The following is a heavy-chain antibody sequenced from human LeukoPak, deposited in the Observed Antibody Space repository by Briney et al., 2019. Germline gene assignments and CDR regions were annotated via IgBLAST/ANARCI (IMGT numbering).Heavy chain of an antibody. J-gene: IGHJ5*02. Sequence: RSSETLSLTCTVSGGSISSYYWSWIRQPPGKGLEWIGYIYYSGSTNYNPSLKSRVTISVDTSKNQFSLKLSSVTAADTAVYYCARDPSGSYFGFFDPWGQGTLVTVSS. CDR2: IYYSGST. D-gene: IGHD1-26*01. CDR3: ARDPSGSYFGFFDP. V-gene: IGHV4-59*01. CDR1: GGSISSYY.